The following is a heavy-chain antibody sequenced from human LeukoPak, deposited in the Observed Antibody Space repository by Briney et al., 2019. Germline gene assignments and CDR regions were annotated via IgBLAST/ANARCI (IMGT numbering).Heavy chain of an antibody. V-gene: IGHV3-11*01. J-gene: IGHJ4*02. CDR2: ISSSGSTI. CDR1: GFTFSDYY. CDR3: ARVSDGSGSYYTNLYPNFDN. Sequence: GGSLRLSCAASGFTFSDYYMSWIRQAPGKGLEWVSYISSSGSTIYYADSVKGRFTISRDNAKNSLYLQMNSLRAEDTAVYYCARVSDGSGSYYTNLYPNFDNWGQGTLVTVSS. D-gene: IGHD3-10*01.